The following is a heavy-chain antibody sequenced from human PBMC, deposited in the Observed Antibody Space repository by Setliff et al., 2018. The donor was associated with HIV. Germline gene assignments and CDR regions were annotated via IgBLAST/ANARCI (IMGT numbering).Heavy chain of an antibody. CDR1: GGSFSVFY. CDR2: VTHSGTT. J-gene: IGHJ4*02. CDR3: ARGRKKTLAVSGTRYFDF. Sequence: SETLSLTCAVYGGSFSVFYWTFISQSPGKGLEWIGEVTHSGTTTYDPSLKRRITISVDTSKNQFSLKLTSVTAADMGVYYCARGRKKTLAVSGTRYFDFWGQGTLVTVSS. V-gene: IGHV4-34*01. D-gene: IGHD6-19*01.